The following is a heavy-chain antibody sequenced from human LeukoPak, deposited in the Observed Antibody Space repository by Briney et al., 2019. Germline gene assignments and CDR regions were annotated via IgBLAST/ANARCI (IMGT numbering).Heavy chain of an antibody. V-gene: IGHV3-11*01. CDR2: ISSSGSTK. J-gene: IGHJ4*02. CDR1: GFTFSDYY. CDR3: ARDGHAYGRGSPHY. Sequence: PGGSLRLSCAASGFTFSDYYMSWIRQAPGKGLEWVSYISSSGSTKYYADSVKGRFTISRDNAKNPYLQMNSLRAEDTAVYYCARDGHAYGRGSPHYWGQGTLVTVSS. D-gene: IGHD3-10*01.